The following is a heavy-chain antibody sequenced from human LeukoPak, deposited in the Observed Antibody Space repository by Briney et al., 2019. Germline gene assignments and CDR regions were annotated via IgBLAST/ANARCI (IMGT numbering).Heavy chain of an antibody. CDR2: VYYTGTP. J-gene: IGHJ4*02. CDR1: GGSISDHY. V-gene: IGHV4-59*11. CDR3: ARDYGGSTTYFDY. Sequence: PSETLSVTCTVSGGSISDHYWTWIRQPPGKGLEWIGYVYYTGTPNYNPSLKSRVTISVDTSKNQFSLKLTSVTAADTAMYFCARDYGGSTTYFDYWGQGTLVTVSS. D-gene: IGHD1-1*01.